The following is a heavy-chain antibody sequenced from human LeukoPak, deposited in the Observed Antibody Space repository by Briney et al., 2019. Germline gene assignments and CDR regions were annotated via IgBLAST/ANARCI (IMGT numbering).Heavy chain of an antibody. CDR3: ASEYSGGWLHY. CDR1: GFTFSSYG. V-gene: IGHV3-33*01. CDR2: IWYDGSNK. Sequence: PGRSLRLSCSAAGFTFSSYGMQRGRQAPGKGLEWVAVIWYDGSNKYYADSVKGRFTISRDNSKNTLYLQTNSLRAEDTAVYYCASEYSGGWLHYWGQGTLVTVSS. D-gene: IGHD6-19*01. J-gene: IGHJ4*02.